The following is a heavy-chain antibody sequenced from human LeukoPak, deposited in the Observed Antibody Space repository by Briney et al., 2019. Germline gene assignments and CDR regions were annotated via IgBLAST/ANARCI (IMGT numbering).Heavy chain of an antibody. CDR2: INPSGGST. J-gene: IGHJ4*02. D-gene: IGHD6-19*01. V-gene: IGHV1-46*01. Sequence: ASVKVSCKASRYTFTSYYMYWVRQAPGQGLEWMGIINPSGGSTSYAQKFQGRVTMTRDTSTSTVYMELSSLRSEDTAVYYCARDLGGLRFPIAVAGPFDYWGQGTLVTVSS. CDR3: ARDLGGLRFPIAVAGPFDY. CDR1: RYTFTSYY.